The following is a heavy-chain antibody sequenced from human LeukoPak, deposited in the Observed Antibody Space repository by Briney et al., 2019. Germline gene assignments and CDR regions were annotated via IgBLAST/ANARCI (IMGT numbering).Heavy chain of an antibody. Sequence: HRASVKVSCQASGYTFTSYGISWERQAPGQGLEWMGWISAYNGNTNYAQKLQGRVTMTTDTSTSTAYMELRSLRSDDTAVYYCARVRGYSGSSLGAYMDDWGQGTLVTVSS. CDR1: GYTFTSYG. J-gene: IGHJ4*02. D-gene: IGHD1-26*01. CDR2: ISAYNGNT. V-gene: IGHV1-18*01. CDR3: ARVRGYSGSSLGAYMDD.